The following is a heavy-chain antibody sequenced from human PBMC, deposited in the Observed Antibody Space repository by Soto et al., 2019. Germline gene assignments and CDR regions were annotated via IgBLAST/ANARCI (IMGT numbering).Heavy chain of an antibody. Sequence: QVTLKESGPVLVKPTETLTLTCTVSGFSLSNARMGVSWIRQPPGKALEGLAHIFSNDEKSYSTSLKSRLTSSKDTSKRQVVLTMTNMDPVDTATYYCARGITMVRGVTPKYYGMDVWGQGTTVTVSS. J-gene: IGHJ6*02. D-gene: IGHD3-10*01. CDR2: IFSNDEK. CDR1: GFSLSNARMG. V-gene: IGHV2-26*01. CDR3: ARGITMVRGVTPKYYGMDV.